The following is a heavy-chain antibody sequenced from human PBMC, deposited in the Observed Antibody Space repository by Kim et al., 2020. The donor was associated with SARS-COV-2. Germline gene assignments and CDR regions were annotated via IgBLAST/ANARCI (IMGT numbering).Heavy chain of an antibody. V-gene: IGHV4-39*07. J-gene: IGHJ3*01. D-gene: IGHD3-22*01. Sequence: SGRTYYNPSLRSRVTISVDTSKNQFSLKLSSVTAADTAVYYCAVGATMILWGQGTMVTVSS. CDR3: AVGATMIL. CDR2: SGRT.